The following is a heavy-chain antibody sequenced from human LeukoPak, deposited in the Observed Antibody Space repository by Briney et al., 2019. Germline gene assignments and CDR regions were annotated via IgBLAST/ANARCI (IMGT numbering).Heavy chain of an antibody. Sequence: PSETLSLTCIVSGGSIGTYYWSWIRQPPGKGLEWIGYIYYSGSTNYNPSLKSRVTISVDTSKNQFSLKLSSVTAADTAVYYCARGLNYYDSSGYFDYWGQGTLVTVSS. D-gene: IGHD3-22*01. CDR3: ARGLNYYDSSGYFDY. V-gene: IGHV4-59*01. J-gene: IGHJ4*02. CDR1: GGSIGTYY. CDR2: IYYSGST.